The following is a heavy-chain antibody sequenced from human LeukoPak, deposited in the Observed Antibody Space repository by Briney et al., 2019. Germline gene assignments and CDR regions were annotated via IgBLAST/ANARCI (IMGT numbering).Heavy chain of an antibody. CDR3: ARDGKRVTTQFYYYGIDL. V-gene: IGHV3-20*01. CDR1: GFTFSDYY. Sequence: GGSLRLSCAASGFTFSDYYMSWIRQAPGKGLEWVAGITWNGGSTDYAVSVRGRFTISRDNAKKSVYLQMNSLRVEDAALYHCARDGKRVTTQFYYYGIDLWGQGTTVTVSS. CDR2: ITWNGGST. D-gene: IGHD3-3*01. J-gene: IGHJ6*02.